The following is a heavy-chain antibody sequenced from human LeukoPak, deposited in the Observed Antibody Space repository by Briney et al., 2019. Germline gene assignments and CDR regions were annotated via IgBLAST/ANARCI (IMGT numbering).Heavy chain of an antibody. Sequence: SETLSLTCAVFGGSFSGYYWSWFRQPPGQGLEWIGEINHSGSTNYNPSLKSRVTISVDTSKNQCSLKLSSVTAADAAVYYCARVGKQWLVHLWGQGTLVTVSS. CDR1: GGSFSGYY. V-gene: IGHV4-34*01. CDR3: ARVGKQWLVHL. D-gene: IGHD6-19*01. CDR2: INHSGST. J-gene: IGHJ4*02.